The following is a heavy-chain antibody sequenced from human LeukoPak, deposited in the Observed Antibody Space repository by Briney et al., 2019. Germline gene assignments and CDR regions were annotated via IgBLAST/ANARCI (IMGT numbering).Heavy chain of an antibody. CDR3: AREQTTVTTEWFDP. Sequence: SETLSLTCTVSGGSISSSSYYWGWIRQPPGKGLEWIGSIYYSGSTYYNPSLKSRVTISVDTSKNQFSLKLSSVTATDTAVYYCAREQTTVTTEWFDPWGQGTLATVSS. J-gene: IGHJ5*02. CDR2: IYYSGST. V-gene: IGHV4-39*01. D-gene: IGHD4-11*01. CDR1: GGSISSSSYY.